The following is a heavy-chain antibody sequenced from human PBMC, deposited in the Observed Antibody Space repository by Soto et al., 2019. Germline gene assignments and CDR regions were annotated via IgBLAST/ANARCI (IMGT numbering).Heavy chain of an antibody. J-gene: IGHJ4*02. V-gene: IGHV1-18*01. CDR2: ISAYSGNT. D-gene: IGHD4-17*01. CDR1: GYTFTSYG. Sequence: ASVKVSCKASGYTFTSYGISWVRQAPGQGLEWMGWISAYSGNTNYAQKFQERVTITRDMSTSTAYMELSSLRSEDTAVYYCAADTVTTDYWGQGTLVTVSS. CDR3: AADTVTTDY.